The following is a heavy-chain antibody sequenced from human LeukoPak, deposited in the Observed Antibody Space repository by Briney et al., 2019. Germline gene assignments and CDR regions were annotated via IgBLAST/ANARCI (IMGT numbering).Heavy chain of an antibody. D-gene: IGHD1-7*01. CDR2: ISSSSSYI. CDR1: GFTFSSYS. Sequence: GGSLRLSCAASGFTFSSYSMYWVRQAPGKGLEWVSSISSSSSYIYYADSVKGRFTISRDNAKNSLYLQMNSLRAEDTAVYYCARALRVSIAGTTNYDCWGQGTLVTVSS. J-gene: IGHJ4*02. CDR3: ARALRVSIAGTTNYDC. V-gene: IGHV3-21*01.